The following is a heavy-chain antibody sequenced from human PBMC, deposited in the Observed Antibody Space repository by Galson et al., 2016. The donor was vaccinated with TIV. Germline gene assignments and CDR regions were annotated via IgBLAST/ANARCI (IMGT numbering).Heavy chain of an antibody. Sequence: SLRLSCAASGFTFSNFWMHWVRQAPGKGLEWVANIRQDGSEKYYVDSVKGRFTISRDNAKNSLYLQMNSLTAEDTAVYYRARARFDPWGQGTLVTVSS. V-gene: IGHV3-7*01. J-gene: IGHJ5*02. CDR3: ARARFDP. CDR2: IRQDGSEK. CDR1: GFTFSNFW.